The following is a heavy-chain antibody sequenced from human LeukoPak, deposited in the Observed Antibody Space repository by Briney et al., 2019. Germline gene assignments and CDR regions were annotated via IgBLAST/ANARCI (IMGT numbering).Heavy chain of an antibody. D-gene: IGHD6-13*01. V-gene: IGHV3-33*08. CDR1: GFTFSSYW. Sequence: PGGSLTLSCAASGFTFSSYWMSWVRQAPGKGLEWVALIWDDGSYEYYADSVKGRFAISRDNSKNTLYLQMNSLRAEDTAVYYCARDPPASGYAFDIWGQGTIVTVSS. J-gene: IGHJ3*02. CDR3: ARDPPASGYAFDI. CDR2: IWDDGSYE.